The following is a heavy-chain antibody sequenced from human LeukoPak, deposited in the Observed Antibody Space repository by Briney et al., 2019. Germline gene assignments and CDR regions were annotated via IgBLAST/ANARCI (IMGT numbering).Heavy chain of an antibody. CDR2: INGDGSTT. CDR3: ARRSVAGSLDY. CDR1: GFTFSSYW. D-gene: IGHD6-19*01. V-gene: IGHV3-74*01. J-gene: IGHJ4*02. Sequence: QPGGSLRLSCAASGFTFSSYWMHWVRQAPGKGLVWVSRINGDGSTTTYADSVKGRFTISRDNAENSLYLQMNSLRAEDTAVYYCARRSVAGSLDYWGQGTLVTVSS.